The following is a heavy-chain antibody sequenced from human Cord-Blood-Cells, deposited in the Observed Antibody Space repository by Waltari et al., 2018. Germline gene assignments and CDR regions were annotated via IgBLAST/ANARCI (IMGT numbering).Heavy chain of an antibody. D-gene: IGHD6-6*01. CDR2: IYTSGST. Sequence: QVQLQESGPGLVKPSQTLSLTCTVSGGSINSGSYYWSWIRQPAGKGLEWIGDIYTSGSTNYNPSRKSRVTISVGTSKNQFSLKLSSVTAADTAVYYCAIKRYSSSNWFDPWGQGTLVTVSS. V-gene: IGHV4-61*09. CDR1: GGSINSGSYY. J-gene: IGHJ5*02. CDR3: AIKRYSSSNWFDP.